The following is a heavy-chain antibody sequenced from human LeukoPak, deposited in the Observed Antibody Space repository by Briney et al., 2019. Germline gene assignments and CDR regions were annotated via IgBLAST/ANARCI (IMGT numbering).Heavy chain of an antibody. Sequence: GGSLRLSCAASGFSFASYSMNWVRQAPGKGLEWVAFIRYDGSNKYYADSVKGRFTISRDNSKNTLYLQMNSLRAEDTAVYYCALPNYDFWSGYLYWGQGTLVTVSS. D-gene: IGHD3-3*01. CDR2: IRYDGSNK. CDR3: ALPNYDFWSGYLY. J-gene: IGHJ4*02. V-gene: IGHV3-30*02. CDR1: GFSFASYS.